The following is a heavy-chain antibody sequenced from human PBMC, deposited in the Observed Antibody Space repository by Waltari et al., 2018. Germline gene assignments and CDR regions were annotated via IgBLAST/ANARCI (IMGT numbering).Heavy chain of an antibody. D-gene: IGHD3-10*01. Sequence: EVQLVESGGGLVQPGGSLRLSCAAPGFTFSRYNMNWVRQAPGKGLEWLSYISSFGTKDYADSVKGRFTISRDNADNSLSLQMNSLRAEDTAVYYCARAKTGDYYYYYMDVWGKGTTVTISS. CDR3: ARAKTGDYYYYYMDV. CDR1: GFTFSRYN. CDR2: ISSFGTK. J-gene: IGHJ6*03. V-gene: IGHV3-48*04.